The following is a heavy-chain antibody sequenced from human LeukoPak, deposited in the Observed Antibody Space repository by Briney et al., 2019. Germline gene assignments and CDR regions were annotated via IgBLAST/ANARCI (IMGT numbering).Heavy chain of an antibody. D-gene: IGHD2-15*01. CDR3: VSGYCSGGSCDKVFDY. CDR2: INHSGST. V-gene: IGHV4-34*01. CDR1: GGSFSGYY. Sequence: PSQTLSLTCAVYGGSFSGYYWSWIRQPPGKGLEWIGEINHSGSTNYNPSLKSRVTISVDTSKNQFSLKLSSVTAADTAVYYCVSGYCSGGSCDKVFDYWGQGTLVTVSS. J-gene: IGHJ4*02.